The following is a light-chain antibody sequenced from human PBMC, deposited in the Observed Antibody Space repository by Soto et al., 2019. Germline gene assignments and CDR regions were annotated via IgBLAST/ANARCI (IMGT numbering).Light chain of an antibody. CDR2: EVS. CDR3: SSYTTSSTQV. Sequence: QSVLTQPASVSGSPGQSITISCTGTSSDIGAYKHVSWYQQHPGKAPKLMIYEVSNRPSGVSNRLSGSKSGNTASLTISGLQAEDEADYYCSSYTTSSTQVFGTGTKVTVL. V-gene: IGLV2-14*01. CDR1: SSDIGAYKH. J-gene: IGLJ1*01.